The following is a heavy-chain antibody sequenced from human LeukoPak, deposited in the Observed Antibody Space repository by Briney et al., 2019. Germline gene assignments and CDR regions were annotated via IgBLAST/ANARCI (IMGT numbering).Heavy chain of an antibody. CDR2: IIPIFGTA. CDR3: ARDLLPMTKAGVVND. Sequence: SGKVSCKASGGTFSSCAISWVRQTPGQGRVWLVGIIPIFGTANYAQKFQGRVTITADESTSTAYMELSSLRSEDTAVYYCARDLLPMTKAGVVNDWGQGSLVIVSA. J-gene: IGHJ4*02. V-gene: IGHV1-69*13. D-gene: IGHD3-3*01. CDR1: GGTFSSCA.